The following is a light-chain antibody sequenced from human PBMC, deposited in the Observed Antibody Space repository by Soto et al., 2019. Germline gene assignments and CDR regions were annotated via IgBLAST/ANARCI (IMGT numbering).Light chain of an antibody. CDR2: GNS. J-gene: IGLJ2*01. CDR3: QSYDSSLSAVV. Sequence: QSVLTQPPSGSGAPGQRVTISCTGSRSNIGAGYDVHWYQQRPGTAPKLLIYGNSNRPSGVPDRFSGAKSGTSASLAITGLQAEDEADYYCQSYDSSLSAVVFGGGTQLNVL. CDR1: RSNIGAGYD. V-gene: IGLV1-40*01.